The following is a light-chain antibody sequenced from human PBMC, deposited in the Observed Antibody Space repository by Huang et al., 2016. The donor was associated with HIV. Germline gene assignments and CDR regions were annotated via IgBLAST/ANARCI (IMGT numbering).Light chain of an antibody. CDR3: QQYDKWPGT. Sequence: EVMMTQSPATLSVSLGDKASLSCRASQRIGVNLAWYQQKPGQGPTLLLYVESDRATGISALFSVGGSGTDFTLTIGSLQSEDSAVYFCQQYDKWPGTFGQGTRLQI. CDR2: VES. V-gene: IGKV3-15*01. J-gene: IGKJ2*01. CDR1: QRIGVN.